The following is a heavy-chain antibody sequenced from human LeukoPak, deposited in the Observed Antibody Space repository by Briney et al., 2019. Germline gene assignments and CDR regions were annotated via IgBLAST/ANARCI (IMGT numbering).Heavy chain of an antibody. Sequence: ASVKVSCKASGGTFSSYAISWVRQAPGQGLEWVGRIIPILGIANYAQKFQGRVTITADKSTSTAYMELSSLRSEDTAVYYCARDTAAAGYFDYWGQGTLVTVSS. CDR2: IIPILGIA. CDR1: GGTFSSYA. J-gene: IGHJ4*02. CDR3: ARDTAAAGYFDY. D-gene: IGHD6-13*01. V-gene: IGHV1-69*04.